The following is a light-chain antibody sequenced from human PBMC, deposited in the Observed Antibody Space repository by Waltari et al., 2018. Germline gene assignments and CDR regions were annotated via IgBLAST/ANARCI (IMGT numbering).Light chain of an antibody. CDR1: QTVGSN. CDR2: SAS. V-gene: IGKV3-15*01. Sequence: IVMTQSPATLSVSSGERATPSCRASQTVGSNLAWYQQKPGQAPRLLIYSASTRDTGIPPRFSGRGSGTEFTLTISSLQSEDFAVYYCQQYNDWPQTFGQGTKVEIK. J-gene: IGKJ1*01. CDR3: QQYNDWPQT.